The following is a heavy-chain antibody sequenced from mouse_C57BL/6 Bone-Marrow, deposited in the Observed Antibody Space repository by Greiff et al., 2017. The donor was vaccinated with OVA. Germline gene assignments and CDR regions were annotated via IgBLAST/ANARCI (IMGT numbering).Heavy chain of an antibody. CDR1: GYTFTSYW. J-gene: IGHJ3*01. Sequence: VQLQQPGAELVKPGASVKLSCKASGYTFTSYWMQWVKQRPGQGLEWIGEIDPSDRYTNYNQKFKGKATLTVDTSSSTAYMQLSSLTSEDSAVYYCARRQRRLRVFAYWGQGTLVTVSA. CDR2: IDPSDRYT. CDR3: ARRQRRLRVFAY. V-gene: IGHV1-50*01. D-gene: IGHD3-2*02.